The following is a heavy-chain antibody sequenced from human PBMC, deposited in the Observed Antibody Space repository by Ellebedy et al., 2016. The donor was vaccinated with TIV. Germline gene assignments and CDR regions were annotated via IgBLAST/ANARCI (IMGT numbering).Heavy chain of an antibody. J-gene: IGHJ4*02. CDR1: GFSLSNLIMG. V-gene: IGHV2-26*01. CDR2: IFSNDKK. D-gene: IGHD2-21*02. CDR3: ARNLLYCGGDCSYQFDY. Sequence: SGPTLVKPTETLTLTCTVSGFSLSNLIMGVSWIRQPPGKALEWLAHIFSNDKKSFSTSLKSRLTISKDTSKSQVVFTMTNMDPVDTATYYCARNLLYCGGDCSYQFDYWGQGTLVTVSS.